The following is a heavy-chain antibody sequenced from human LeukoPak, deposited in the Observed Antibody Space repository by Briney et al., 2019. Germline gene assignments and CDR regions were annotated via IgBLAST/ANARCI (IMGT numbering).Heavy chain of an antibody. Sequence: GGSLRLSCAASGFTFSRHGMEWVRQAPGKGLEWVAVIYYDGRNKYYADSVKGRFTISRDNAKNTLYLQMNGLRAEDTAVYYCARDEYSCRGGSCSIDYWGQGTLVTVSS. CDR1: GFTFSRHG. CDR2: IYYDGRNK. CDR3: ARDEYSCRGGSCSIDY. D-gene: IGHD2-15*01. J-gene: IGHJ4*02. V-gene: IGHV3-33*01.